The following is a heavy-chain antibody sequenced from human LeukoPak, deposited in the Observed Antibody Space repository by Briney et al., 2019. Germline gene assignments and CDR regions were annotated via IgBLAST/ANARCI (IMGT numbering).Heavy chain of an antibody. CDR2: IIPIFGTA. J-gene: IGHJ5*02. V-gene: IGHV1-69*06. CDR3: ASDLGYSSNHNWFDP. D-gene: IGHD6-13*01. Sequence: GASVKVSCKASGGTFSSYAISWVRQAPGQGLEWMGGIIPIFGTANYAQKFQGRVTITADKSTSTAYMELSSLRSEDTAVYYCASDLGYSSNHNWFDPWGQGTLVTVSS. CDR1: GGTFSSYA.